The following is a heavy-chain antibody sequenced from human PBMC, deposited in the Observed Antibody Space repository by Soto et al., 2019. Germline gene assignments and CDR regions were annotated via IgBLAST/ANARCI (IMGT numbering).Heavy chain of an antibody. D-gene: IGHD2-15*01. CDR2: ISYTGAT. V-gene: IGHV4-31*03. CDR1: GGSISRGAYF. Sequence: QVHLQESGPGQVRPSQTLSLSCSVSGGSISRGAYFWTWIRQFPGKGLEWIAYISYTGATYYNPSLKSRVTILADTSNNQSSLKLNAVTSADTAVYYCARGGPVSGSPEWQLLGYFDYWGQGTLVTVSS. J-gene: IGHJ4*02. CDR3: ARGGPVSGSPEWQLLGYFDY.